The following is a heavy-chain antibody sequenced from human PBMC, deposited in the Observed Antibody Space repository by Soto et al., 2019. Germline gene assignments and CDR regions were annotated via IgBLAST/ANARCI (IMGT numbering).Heavy chain of an antibody. CDR2: IIPLYGTG. CDR3: ARMRVIQGVIPSHFGL. CDR1: GGTFNSYG. D-gene: IGHD3-10*01. V-gene: IGHV1-69*06. Sequence: QAHLAQSGAEVKKPGSSVTVSCKTSGGTFNSYGISWVRQAPGQGLDWMGVIIPLYGTGNYAQKFQGRFPITADNSTSKAYRDLNSLRSEHTDVYYCARMRVIQGVIPSHFGLWGQGTLVTVSS. J-gene: IGHJ4*02.